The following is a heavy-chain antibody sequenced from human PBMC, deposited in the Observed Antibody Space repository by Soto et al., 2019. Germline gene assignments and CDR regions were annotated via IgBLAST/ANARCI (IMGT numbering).Heavy chain of an antibody. CDR1: GYTFTGYY. V-gene: IGHV1-2*02. CDR3: ARGSYNWNYSGPLDI. Sequence: ASVKVSCKASGYTFTGYYMHWVRQAPGQGLEWMGWINPNSGGTNYAQKFQGRVTMTRDTSISTAYMELSRLRSDDTAVYYCARGSYNWNYSGPLDIWGQGTMVTVSS. CDR2: INPNSGGT. J-gene: IGHJ3*02. D-gene: IGHD1-7*01.